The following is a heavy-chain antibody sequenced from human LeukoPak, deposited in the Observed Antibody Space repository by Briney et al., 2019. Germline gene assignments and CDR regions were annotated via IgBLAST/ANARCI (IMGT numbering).Heavy chain of an antibody. CDR2: INHREII. Sequence: SETLSLTCAVYGGSFSGYYWSWIRQPPGKGLEWIGEINHREIINYNPSLKSRVTTSVDTSNSQFSLTLNSVTAADTAVYYCARGELGPRLSLWGQGTLVTVSS. CDR1: GGSFSGYY. CDR3: ARGELGPRLSL. V-gene: IGHV4-34*01. J-gene: IGHJ4*02. D-gene: IGHD1-26*01.